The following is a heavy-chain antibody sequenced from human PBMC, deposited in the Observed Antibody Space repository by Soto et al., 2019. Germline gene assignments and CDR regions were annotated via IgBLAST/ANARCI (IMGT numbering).Heavy chain of an antibody. CDR1: GFTFSSYA. J-gene: IGHJ4*02. Sequence: EVQLLESGGGLLQPGGSLRLSCAASGFTFSSYAMSWVRQAPGKGLEWVSGMSGNGGSAYYADSGKGRFTISRDNSKKTLYLQMNSLRVEDTAVYYCAKGPIFGVENIYDYWGQGTLVTVSS. CDR2: MSGNGGSA. CDR3: AKGPIFGVENIYDY. V-gene: IGHV3-23*01. D-gene: IGHD3-3*01.